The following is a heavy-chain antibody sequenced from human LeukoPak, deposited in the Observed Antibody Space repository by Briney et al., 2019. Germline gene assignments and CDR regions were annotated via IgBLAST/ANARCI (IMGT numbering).Heavy chain of an antibody. CDR3: ARAGSTGDYQAGSFEF. V-gene: IGHV1-8*01. CDR2: MNPNSGNT. D-gene: IGHD7-27*01. CDR1: GYTFTSYD. J-gene: IGHJ4*02. Sequence: ASVKVSCKASGYTFTSYDINWVRQATGQGLEWMGWMNPNSGNTGYAQKFRGRVTMTRDMSTTTVYMDLNSLKSEDTAVYYCARAGSTGDYQAGSFEFWGQGTLVTVSS.